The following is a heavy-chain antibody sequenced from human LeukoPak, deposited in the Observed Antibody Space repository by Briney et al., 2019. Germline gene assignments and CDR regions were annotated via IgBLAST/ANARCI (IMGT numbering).Heavy chain of an antibody. J-gene: IGHJ6*02. CDR1: GGTSSSYA. D-gene: IGHD6-19*01. Sequence: SVKVSCKASGGTSSSYAISWVRQAPGQGLEWMGGIIPIFGTANYAQKFQGRVTITADESTSTAYMELSSLRSEDTAVYYCARGYSSGWYYYYGMDVWGQGTTVTVSS. V-gene: IGHV1-69*13. CDR3: ARGYSSGWYYYYGMDV. CDR2: IIPIFGTA.